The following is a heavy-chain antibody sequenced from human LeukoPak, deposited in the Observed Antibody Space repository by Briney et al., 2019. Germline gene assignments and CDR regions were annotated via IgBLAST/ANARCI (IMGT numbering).Heavy chain of an antibody. CDR2: IKQDGSEK. D-gene: IGHD3-22*01. V-gene: IGHV3-7*01. CDR1: GFTFSRYW. J-gene: IGHJ4*02. CDR3: AREKVSYYYDSSVHYFDY. Sequence: GGSLRLSCAASGFTFSRYWMAWVRQAPGKGLECVANIKQDGSEKYYADSVKGRFTISRDNAKNSLYLQMNSLRAEDTAVYYCAREKVSYYYDSSVHYFDYWGQGTLVTVSS.